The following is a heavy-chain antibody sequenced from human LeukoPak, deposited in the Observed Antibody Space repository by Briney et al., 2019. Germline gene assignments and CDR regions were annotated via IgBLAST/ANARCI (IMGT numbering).Heavy chain of an antibody. CDR3: AKLAMAYVTNEAYY. Sequence: QAGGSLRLSCAASGFTFSSYAMSWVRQAPGKGLEWVSAISGSGGSTYYADSVKGRFTISRDNSKNTLYLQMNSLRAEDTAVYYCAKLAMAYVTNEAYYWGQGTLVTVSS. D-gene: IGHD2-8*01. J-gene: IGHJ4*02. CDR2: ISGSGGST. CDR1: GFTFSSYA. V-gene: IGHV3-23*01.